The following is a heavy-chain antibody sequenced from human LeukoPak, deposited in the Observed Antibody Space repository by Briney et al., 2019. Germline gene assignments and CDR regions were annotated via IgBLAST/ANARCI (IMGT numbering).Heavy chain of an antibody. V-gene: IGHV3-23*01. CDR3: AKEEGSSCSFDS. CDR1: GFTFSSYA. Sequence: GGSLRLSCAASGFTFSSYAMSWVRQAPGKGLEWVSGISGSGGRTYYADSVKGRFTISRDNSKNTLYLQMNSLRAEDTAVYYCAKEEGSSCSFDSWGQGTLVTVSS. J-gene: IGHJ4*02. D-gene: IGHD6-13*01. CDR2: ISGSGGRT.